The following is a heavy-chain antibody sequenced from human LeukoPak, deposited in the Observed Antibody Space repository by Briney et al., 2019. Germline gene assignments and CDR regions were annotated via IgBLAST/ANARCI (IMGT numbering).Heavy chain of an antibody. Sequence: SETLSLTCTVSGGSISSSSYYWGWIRQPPGKELEWIGSIYYSGNTYYNPSLKSRVTISVDTSKNQFSLKLSSVTAADTAVYYCARPLYYYYYYMDVWGKGTTVTVSS. J-gene: IGHJ6*03. CDR1: GGSISSSSYY. V-gene: IGHV4-39*07. CDR3: ARPLYYYYYYMDV. CDR2: IYYSGNT.